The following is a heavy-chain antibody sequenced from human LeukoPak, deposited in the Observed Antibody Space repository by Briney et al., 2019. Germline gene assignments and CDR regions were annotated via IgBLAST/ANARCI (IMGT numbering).Heavy chain of an antibody. CDR1: GFTFSSYA. CDR3: ARSNDFWSGNVDY. D-gene: IGHD3-3*01. V-gene: IGHV3-30-3*01. CDR2: ISYDGSNK. Sequence: GRSLRLSCAASGFTFSSYAMHWVRQAPGKGLEWVAVISYDGSNKYYADSVKGRFTISRDNSKNTLYLQMNSLRAEDTAVYYCARSNDFWSGNVDYWGQGTLVTVSS. J-gene: IGHJ4*02.